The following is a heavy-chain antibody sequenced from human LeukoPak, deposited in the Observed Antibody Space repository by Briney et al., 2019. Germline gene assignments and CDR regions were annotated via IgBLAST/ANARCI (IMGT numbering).Heavy chain of an antibody. CDR3: ARGRVSSSTWYSTYYYYFYMDV. CDR2: IYYSGST. V-gene: IGHV4-59*01. D-gene: IGHD1-1*01. J-gene: IGHJ6*03. Sequence: PSETLSLTCTVSGGSITSYYWSWIRQPPGKGLEWIAYIYYSGSTNYNPSLNGRVSISRDTSKNLFSLRLRSVTAADTAVYFCARGRVSSSTWYSTYYYYFYMDVWGKGTTVTVSS. CDR1: GGSITSYY.